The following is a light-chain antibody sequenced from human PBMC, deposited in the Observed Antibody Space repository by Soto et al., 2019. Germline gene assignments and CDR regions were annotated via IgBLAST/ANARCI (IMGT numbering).Light chain of an antibody. V-gene: IGKV1-39*01. CDR3: HQIHTTPWT. J-gene: IGKJ1*01. Sequence: DIQMTQSPSSLSASVGDRVTITCRASQRITTYLNWYQQRPGKAPSLLIYAATYLRSGVPSRFSGSGSGTEFTLTIEGLQPDDFATYFCHQIHTTPWTFGQGTKVEIK. CDR2: AAT. CDR1: QRITTY.